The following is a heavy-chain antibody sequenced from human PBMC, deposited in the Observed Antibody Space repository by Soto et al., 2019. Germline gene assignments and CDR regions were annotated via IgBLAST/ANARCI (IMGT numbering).Heavy chain of an antibody. Sequence: PGGSLRLSCAASGFTFSIHEMNWVRQAPGKGLEWVSYISSIGVATYYADSVKGRFAISRDNAKNSLYLQMNSLRAEDTAVYYCAREGRVGGIDYWGQGTPVTSPQ. CDR2: ISSIGVAT. J-gene: IGHJ4*02. CDR1: GFTFSIHE. CDR3: AREGRVGGIDY. D-gene: IGHD6-19*01. V-gene: IGHV3-48*03.